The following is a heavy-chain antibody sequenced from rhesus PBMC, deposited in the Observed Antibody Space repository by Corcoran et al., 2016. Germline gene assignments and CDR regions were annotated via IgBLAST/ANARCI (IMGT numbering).Heavy chain of an antibody. CDR2: IYGSSGNT. V-gene: IGHV4-127*01. Sequence: QVQLQESGPGLVKPSETLSLTCAVSGYSISGCYCWSWIRQPPGKGLEWIGYIYGSSGNTNYNPTLKSRVTISKDTSKNQFSLKLKSVTAADTATYYCGRAQYSRAAAIDLGGQGVLVTVSS. J-gene: IGHJ4*01. D-gene: IGHD2-15*01. CDR3: GRAQYSRAAAIDL. CDR1: GYSISGCYC.